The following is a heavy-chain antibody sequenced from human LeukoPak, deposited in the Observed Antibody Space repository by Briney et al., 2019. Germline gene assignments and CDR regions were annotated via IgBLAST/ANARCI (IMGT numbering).Heavy chain of an antibody. Sequence: PGWSLRLSCAASGFTFSSYAMSWVRQAPGKGLEWVSAISGSGGTTYYADSVKGRFTISRDNSKNTLYLQMNSLRAEDTAVYYCAKRGVYYGSGSYYTESALDIWGQGTMVTVSS. V-gene: IGHV3-23*01. CDR1: GFTFSSYA. CDR3: AKRGVYYGSGSYYTESALDI. J-gene: IGHJ3*02. CDR2: ISGSGGTT. D-gene: IGHD3-10*01.